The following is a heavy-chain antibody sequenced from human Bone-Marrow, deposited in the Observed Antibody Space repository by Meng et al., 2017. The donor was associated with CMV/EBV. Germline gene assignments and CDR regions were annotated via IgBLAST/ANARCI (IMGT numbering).Heavy chain of an antibody. V-gene: IGHV1-2*02. CDR3: AIPGYCSSTSCSIYYYYYGMDV. Sequence: ASVKVSCKASGHTFTGYYMHWVRQAPGQGLEWMGWINPNSGGTNYAQKFQGRVTMTRDTSISTAYMELSRLRSDDTAVYYCAIPGYCSSTSCSIYYYYYGMDVWGQGTTVTVSS. CDR2: INPNSGGT. D-gene: IGHD2-2*01. CDR1: GHTFTGYY. J-gene: IGHJ6*02.